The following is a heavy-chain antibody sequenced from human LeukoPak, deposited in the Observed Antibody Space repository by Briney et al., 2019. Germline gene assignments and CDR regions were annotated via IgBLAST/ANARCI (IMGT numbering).Heavy chain of an antibody. J-gene: IGHJ4*02. Sequence: GGSLRLSCAASGFTFSSYEMNWVRQAPGKGLEWVSYISSRGSTIHYADSVKGRFTIARDNAKTSLYLQMNSLRAEDTAVYYCAREENYYGSGSYYLFDYWGQGTLVTVSS. CDR3: AREENYYGSGSYYLFDY. CDR1: GFTFSSYE. CDR2: ISSRGSTI. D-gene: IGHD3-10*01. V-gene: IGHV3-48*03.